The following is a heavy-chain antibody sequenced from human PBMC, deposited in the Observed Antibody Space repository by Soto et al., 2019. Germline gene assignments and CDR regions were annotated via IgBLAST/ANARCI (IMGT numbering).Heavy chain of an antibody. Sequence: TSKTLSLTCTVSGGTISNYYWSWIRQPPGKGLEWMGYMYYSGSTKYNPSLKSRVTISVGTSKNQFFLKLNSVTAADTAVYYCTRVGGYYGDYPNFDYWGQGTLVTVSS. V-gene: IGHV4-59*01. CDR2: MYYSGST. J-gene: IGHJ4*02. CDR1: GGTISNYY. CDR3: TRVGGYYGDYPNFDY. D-gene: IGHD4-17*01.